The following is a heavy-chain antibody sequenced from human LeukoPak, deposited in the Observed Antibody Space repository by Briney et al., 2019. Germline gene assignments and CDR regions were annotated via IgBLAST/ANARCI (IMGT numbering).Heavy chain of an antibody. CDR2: INPNSGGT. V-gene: IGHV1-2*02. D-gene: IGHD1-26*01. CDR1: GYTFTGYS. J-gene: IGHJ3*02. Sequence: ASVKVSCKASGYTFTGYSMHWVRQAPGQGLEWMGWINPNSGGTNYAQKFQGRVTMTRDTSISTAYMELSRLRSDDTAVYFCARLVGVRGDDAFDTWGQGTMVTVSS. CDR3: ARLVGVRGDDAFDT.